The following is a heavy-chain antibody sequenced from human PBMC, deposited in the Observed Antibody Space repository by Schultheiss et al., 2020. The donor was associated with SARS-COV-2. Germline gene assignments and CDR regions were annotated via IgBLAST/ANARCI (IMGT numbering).Heavy chain of an antibody. CDR2: IWYDGSNK. J-gene: IGHJ6*03. V-gene: IGHV3-33*08. D-gene: IGHD1-26*01. CDR1: GFTFSSYG. CDR3: ARDVLVGARWYYYMDV. Sequence: GGSLRLSCAASGFTFSSYGMHWVRQAPGKGLEWVAVIWYDGSNKYYADSVKGRFTISRHNSKNTLYLQMNSLRAEDTAVYYCARDVLVGARWYYYMDVWGKGTTVTVSS.